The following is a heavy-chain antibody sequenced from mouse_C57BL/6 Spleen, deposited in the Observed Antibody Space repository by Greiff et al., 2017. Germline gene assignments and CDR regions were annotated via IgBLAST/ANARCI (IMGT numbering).Heavy chain of an antibody. CDR3: AKGYGSSPWFAY. CDR1: GFSLTSYG. Sequence: VQLQQSGPGLVAPSQCLYITCTVSGFSLTSYGVSWVRQPPGKGLEWLGVIWGYGSTNYHSALISRLSIRKDNSKSQVFLKLNSLQTDDTATYYGAKGYGSSPWFAYWGQGTLVTVSA. V-gene: IGHV2-3*01. J-gene: IGHJ3*01. CDR2: IWGYGST. D-gene: IGHD1-1*01.